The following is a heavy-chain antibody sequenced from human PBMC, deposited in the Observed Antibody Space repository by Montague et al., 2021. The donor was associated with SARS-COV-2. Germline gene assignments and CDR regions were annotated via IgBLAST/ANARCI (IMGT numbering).Heavy chain of an antibody. J-gene: IGHJ4*02. CDR2: IFHSGST. CDR3: ARDRSRSGWDYYFDN. CDR1: GGSLSTYY. V-gene: IGHV4-59*01. D-gene: IGHD6-19*01. Sequence: SETLSLTCTVSGGSLSTYYWSWIRQPPGKGLEWIGYIFHSGSTNYNPSLKNRVVMSVDTSKGQFSLQLTSVTAADTAVYYCARDRSRSGWDYYFDNWGQGTLVTVSS.